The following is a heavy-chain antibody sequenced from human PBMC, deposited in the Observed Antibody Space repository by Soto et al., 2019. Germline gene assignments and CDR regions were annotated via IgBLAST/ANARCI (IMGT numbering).Heavy chain of an antibody. J-gene: IGHJ4*02. Sequence: QLQLHESGPGLVKPSETLSLTCNVSGGSISSSSYYWGWIRQPPGKGLEWIGNVYYSVTTYYNPSLKSRLTISVDTSKYQFSLKLSSVTAADTAVYYCARRRASSNYYFDYWGQRTLVTVSS. CDR3: ARRRASSNYYFDY. V-gene: IGHV4-39*01. D-gene: IGHD4-4*01. CDR2: VYYSVTT. CDR1: GGSISSSSYY.